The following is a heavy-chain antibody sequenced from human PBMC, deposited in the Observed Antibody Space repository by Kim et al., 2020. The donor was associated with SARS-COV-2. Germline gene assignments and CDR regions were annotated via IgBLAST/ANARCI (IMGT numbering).Heavy chain of an antibody. Sequence: EEGATHYARKFQGRVTMTEDPSTDTAYMELSSLRSEDTAVYYCATERAETWGQGTLVTVSS. CDR2: EEGAT. D-gene: IGHD6-25*01. V-gene: IGHV1-24*01. J-gene: IGHJ5*02. CDR3: ATERAET.